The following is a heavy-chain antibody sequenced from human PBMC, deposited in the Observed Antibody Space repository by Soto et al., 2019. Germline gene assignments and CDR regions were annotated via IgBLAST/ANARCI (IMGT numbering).Heavy chain of an antibody. D-gene: IGHD3-10*01. CDR2: INPSGGST. V-gene: IGHV1-46*01. J-gene: IGHJ4*02. Sequence: QVQLVQSGAEVKKPGASVKVSCKASGYTFTSYYMHWVRQAPGQGLEWMGIINPSGGSTSYAQKFRGIVTMTRDTSTSTVYMELSSLRSEDTDVYYCARSLKVWLGELFLPDYLGQGTLVTVSS. CDR3: ARSLKVWLGELFLPDY. CDR1: GYTFTSYY.